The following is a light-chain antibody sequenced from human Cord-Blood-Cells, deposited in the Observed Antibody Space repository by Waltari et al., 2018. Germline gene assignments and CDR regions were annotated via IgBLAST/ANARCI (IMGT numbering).Light chain of an antibody. CDR1: SSAGVGHNY. V-gene: IGLV2-11*01. Sequence: QSALTKPRSVSGSPGQSVTISCTGTSSAGVGHNYVSWYQQHPVKAPKLMIYDVSTRPSGVPDLFSGSKSGNTASLTISGLQAEDEADYYCCSYAGSYTLVFGGGTKLTVL. CDR2: DVS. J-gene: IGLJ3*02. CDR3: CSYAGSYTLV.